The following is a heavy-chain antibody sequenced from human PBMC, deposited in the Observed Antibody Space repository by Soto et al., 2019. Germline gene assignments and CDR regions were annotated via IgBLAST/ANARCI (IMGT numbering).Heavy chain of an antibody. CDR2: VKDGGHT. CDR3: ARGQEGVVATH. Sequence: QVQLQQWGAGLLKPSETLSLKCAVNGGSLSGYYWSWIRQPPGKGLEWIGEVKDGGHTNYSPSLRGRVTISSDTSNNQFSLRLNSVTAADTGVYYCARGQEGVVATHWDHGSLVTVSS. V-gene: IGHV4-34*01. J-gene: IGHJ4*01. CDR1: GGSLSGYY. D-gene: IGHD5-12*01.